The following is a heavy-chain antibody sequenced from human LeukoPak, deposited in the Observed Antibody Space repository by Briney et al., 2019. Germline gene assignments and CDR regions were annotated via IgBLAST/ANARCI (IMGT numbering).Heavy chain of an antibody. CDR3: ARARYDSSGYYPLGDY. J-gene: IGHJ4*02. CDR2: ISSSGSYI. CDR1: GFTFSVYT. Sequence: GGSLRLSCAASGFTFSVYTMNWVRQAPGKGLDWVSSISSSGSYIYYADSVKGRFTISRDNAKNSLYLQMNSLRAEDTAVYYCARARYDSSGYYPLGDYWGQGTLVTVSS. V-gene: IGHV3-21*01. D-gene: IGHD3-22*01.